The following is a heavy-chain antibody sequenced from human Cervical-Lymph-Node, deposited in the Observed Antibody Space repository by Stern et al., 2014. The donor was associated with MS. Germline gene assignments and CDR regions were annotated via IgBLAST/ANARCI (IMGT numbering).Heavy chain of an antibody. Sequence: QVQLVQSGAEVKKPWASVKVSCKASGYTFSRHDINWLRLAAGQGPEWMGWMNPNCGNSGFAQQFHCRGILIWNAPISTAYMELSSLTSEDTAIYYCARGHPPQDYSHSVDYWGQGTLVTVSS. CDR3: ARGHPPQDYSHSVDY. CDR2: MNPNCGNS. V-gene: IGHV1-8*01. J-gene: IGHJ4*02. CDR1: GYTFSRHD. D-gene: IGHD4-11*01.